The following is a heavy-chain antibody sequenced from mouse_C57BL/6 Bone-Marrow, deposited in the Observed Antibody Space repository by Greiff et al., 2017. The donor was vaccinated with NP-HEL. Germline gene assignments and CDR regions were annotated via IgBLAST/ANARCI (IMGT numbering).Heavy chain of an antibody. CDR2: INPSSGYT. CDR3: SRSDYRSPSYFDY. J-gene: IGHJ2*01. V-gene: IGHV1-4*01. CDR1: GYTFTSYT. Sequence: VQLQQSGAELARPGASVKMSCKASGYTFTSYTMHWVKQRPGQGLEWIGYINPSSGYTKYNQKFKDKATLTADQSSSTAYMQLSSLTSEDSAVSSCSRSDYRSPSYFDYWGQGTTLTVSS. D-gene: IGHD2-1*01.